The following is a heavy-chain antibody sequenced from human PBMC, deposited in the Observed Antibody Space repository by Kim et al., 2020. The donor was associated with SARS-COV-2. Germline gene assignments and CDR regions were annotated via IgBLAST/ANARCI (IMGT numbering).Heavy chain of an antibody. D-gene: IGHD1-26*01. V-gene: IGHV3-9*01. CDR1: GFTFDDYA. J-gene: IGHJ4*02. CDR3: AKDIGTLGIVGAHLSY. Sequence: GGSLRLSCAASGFTFDDYAMHWVRQAPGKGLEWVSGISWNNGSIGYADSVKGRFTISRDNAKNSLYLQMNSLRAEDTALYYCAKDIGTLGIVGAHLSYWGQGTLVTVSS. CDR2: ISWNNGSI.